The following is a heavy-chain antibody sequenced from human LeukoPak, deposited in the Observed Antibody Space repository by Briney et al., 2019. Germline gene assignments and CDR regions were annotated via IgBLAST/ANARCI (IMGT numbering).Heavy chain of an antibody. V-gene: IGHV4-4*07. CDR2: IHTSGTM. D-gene: IGHD3-22*01. CDR1: GGSISSYY. CDR3: ARGILRDYYDSSGFYHRGGVGY. Sequence: PSETLSLTCTVSGGSISSYYWSWIRQPAGRGLEWIGHIHTSGTMNYNASLKSRVRISVETSKNQFSLRLSSVTAADTAVYCCARGILRDYYDSSGFYHRGGVGYWGQGTLVTVSS. J-gene: IGHJ4*02.